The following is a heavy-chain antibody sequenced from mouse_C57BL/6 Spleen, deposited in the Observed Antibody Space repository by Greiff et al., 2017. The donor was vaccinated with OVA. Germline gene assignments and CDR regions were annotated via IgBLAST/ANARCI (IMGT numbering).Heavy chain of an antibody. D-gene: IGHD2-5*01. J-gene: IGHJ2*01. Sequence: EVKLMESGGGLVKPGGSLKLSCAASGFTFSSYAMSWVRQTPEKRLEWVATISDGGSYTYYPDNVKGRFTISRDNAKNNLYLQMSHLKSEDTAIYYCSRDRASIYSNHFDYWGQGTTLTVSS. CDR3: SRDRASIYSNHFDY. CDR2: ISDGGSYT. CDR1: GFTFSSYA. V-gene: IGHV5-4*01.